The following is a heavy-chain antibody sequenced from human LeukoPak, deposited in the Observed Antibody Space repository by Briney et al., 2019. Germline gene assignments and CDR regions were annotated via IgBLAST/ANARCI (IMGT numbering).Heavy chain of an antibody. J-gene: IGHJ4*02. CDR1: RDTVSSNSGA. CDR2: TYYRSEWRN. D-gene: IGHD6-13*01. CDR3: ARGTAAAGFGS. Sequence: SQTLSLTWAISRDTVSSNSGAWNWIRQSPSRGHEWLGRTYYRSEWRNDYAVSVKSRITINPDTSKNQFSLQLNSVTPEDTAVYYCARGTAAAGFGSWGQGTLVTVSS. V-gene: IGHV6-1*01.